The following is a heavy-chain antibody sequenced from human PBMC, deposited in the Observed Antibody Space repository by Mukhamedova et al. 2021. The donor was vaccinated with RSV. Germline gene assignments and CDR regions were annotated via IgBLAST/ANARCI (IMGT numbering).Heavy chain of an antibody. CDR2: ISSTGSGI. CDR3: SIGAFTEVVRGLDP. D-gene: IGHD3-10*01. CDR1: R. Sequence: RVNWVRQAPGKGLEWVSSISSTGSGIYYADSVRGRFTISRDNAKNSVYLQMNSLRAEDTAVYYCSIGAFTEVVRGLDPWGQGT. V-gene: IGHV3-21*01. J-gene: IGHJ5*02.